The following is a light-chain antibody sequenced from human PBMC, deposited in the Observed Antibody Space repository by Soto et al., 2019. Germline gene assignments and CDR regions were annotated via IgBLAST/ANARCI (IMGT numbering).Light chain of an antibody. J-gene: IGLJ1*01. CDR1: SCDVGGYNY. V-gene: IGLV2-8*01. CDR2: EVS. Sequence: QSVLTQPPSASGSPGQSVTISCTGTSCDVGGYNYVSWYQQHPGKVPKLMIYEVSKRPSGVPDRFSGSKSGNTASLTVSGLQAEDEADYYCSSYAGSNYVFGTGTKVTVL. CDR3: SSYAGSNYV.